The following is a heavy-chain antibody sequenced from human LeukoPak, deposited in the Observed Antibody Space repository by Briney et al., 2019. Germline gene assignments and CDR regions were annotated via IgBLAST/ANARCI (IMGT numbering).Heavy chain of an antibody. Sequence: GGSLRLSCAASGFTFSNYAMNWVRQAPGKGLERVSVITGSGGTTFYADSVKGRFTISRDNSKNTVFLQMNSLRAEDTAVYYCARDPGSGYFLWGQGTTVTVSS. V-gene: IGHV3-23*01. CDR1: GFTFSNYA. CDR3: ARDPGSGYFL. CDR2: ITGSGGTT. J-gene: IGHJ6*02. D-gene: IGHD3-3*01.